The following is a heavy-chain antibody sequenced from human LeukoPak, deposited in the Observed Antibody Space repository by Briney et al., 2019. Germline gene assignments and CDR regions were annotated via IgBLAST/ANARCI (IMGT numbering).Heavy chain of an antibody. CDR3: ARITDPDYRSGWSGADY. V-gene: IGHV4-4*02. CDR1: GASITGSHW. Sequence: SETLSLTCAVSGASITGSHWWSWARQPPGKGLEWIGEIHDSGTTNYKPSLKSRVTMSLDKSNNQISLKLTSVTAADTAVYYCARITDPDYRSGWSGADYWGRGTQVTVSA. CDR2: IHDSGTT. D-gene: IGHD6-19*01. J-gene: IGHJ4*02.